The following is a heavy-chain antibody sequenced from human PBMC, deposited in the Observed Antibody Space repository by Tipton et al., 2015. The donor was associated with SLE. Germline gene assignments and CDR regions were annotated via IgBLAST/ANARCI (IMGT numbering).Heavy chain of an antibody. CDR1: GGSISNYY. J-gene: IGHJ4*02. D-gene: IGHD5-12*01. CDR3: ARESRGYDFLDY. CDR2: ISYSGNT. V-gene: IGHV4-59*01. Sequence: TLSLTCTVSGGSISNYYWTWIWQPPAKGLEWIGYISYSGNTKYNPSLKSRVTISVDTSKNQFSLRLSSVTAADTAVYYCARESRGYDFLDYWGQGTLVTVSS.